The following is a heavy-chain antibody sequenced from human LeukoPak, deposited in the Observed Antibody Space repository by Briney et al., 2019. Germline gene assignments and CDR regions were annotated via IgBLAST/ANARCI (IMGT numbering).Heavy chain of an antibody. D-gene: IGHD3-22*01. V-gene: IGHV3-30*04. J-gene: IGHJ3*02. CDR3: AREETYDSSGYSNPDAFDI. Sequence: GGSLRLSCAASGFTFSSYAMHWVRQAPGKGLEWVAVISYDGSNKYYADSVKGRFTITRDNSKNTLYLQMNSLRAEDTAVYYCAREETYDSSGYSNPDAFDIWGQGTMVTVSS. CDR1: GFTFSSYA. CDR2: ISYDGSNK.